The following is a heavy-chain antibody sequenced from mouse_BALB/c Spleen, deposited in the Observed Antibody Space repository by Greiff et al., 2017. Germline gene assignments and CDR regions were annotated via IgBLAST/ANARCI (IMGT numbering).Heavy chain of an antibody. V-gene: IGHV2-9*02. J-gene: IGHJ3*01. Sequence: VKVVESGPGLVAPSQSLSITCTVSGFSLTSYGVHWVRQPPGKGLEWLGVIWAGGSTNYNSALMSRLSISKDNSKSQVFLKMNSLQTDDTAMYYCARDGGEGFAYWGQGTLVTVSA. CDR3: ARDGGEGFAY. CDR1: GFSLTSYG. CDR2: IWAGGST.